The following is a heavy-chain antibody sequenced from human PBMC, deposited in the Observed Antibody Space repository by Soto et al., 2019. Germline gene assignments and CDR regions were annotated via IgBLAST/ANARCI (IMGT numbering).Heavy chain of an antibody. CDR2: IIPIFGTA. Sequence: QVQLVQSGAEVKKPGSSVKVSCKASGGTFSSFAISWVRQAPGQGLEWMGGIIPIFGTANYAQKFQGRVTITADESTSTAYMGLSSLRSEDTAVYFCANRGTHSMSIYYYGLDVWGQGTTVTVSS. CDR1: GGTFSSFA. V-gene: IGHV1-69*01. CDR3: ANRGTHSMSIYYYGLDV. D-gene: IGHD3-22*01. J-gene: IGHJ6*02.